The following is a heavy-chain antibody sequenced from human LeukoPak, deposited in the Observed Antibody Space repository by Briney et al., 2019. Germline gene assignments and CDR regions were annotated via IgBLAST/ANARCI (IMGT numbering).Heavy chain of an antibody. D-gene: IGHD3-16*01. Sequence: SETLSLTCAVYGGSFSGYYWSWIRQPPGKGLEWIGEINHSGSTNYNPSLKSRVTISVDTSKNQFSLKLSSVIAADTAVYYCARAYFWVDYWGQGTLVTVSS. V-gene: IGHV4-34*01. CDR3: ARAYFWVDY. CDR2: INHSGST. CDR1: GGSFSGYY. J-gene: IGHJ4*02.